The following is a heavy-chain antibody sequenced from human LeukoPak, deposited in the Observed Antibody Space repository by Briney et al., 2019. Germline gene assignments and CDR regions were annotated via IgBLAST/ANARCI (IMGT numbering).Heavy chain of an antibody. CDR3: AKPSSDFWSDYYTGSYFDY. J-gene: IGHJ4*02. Sequence: GGSLRLSCAASGFTFNNYAMTWVRQAPGKGLEWVSTISGSGGSTYYADSVKGRFTISRDNSKNTLYLQMNSLRAEDTALYYCAKPSSDFWSDYYTGSYFDYWGQGTLVTVSP. CDR1: GFTFNNYA. V-gene: IGHV3-23*01. D-gene: IGHD3-3*01. CDR2: ISGSGGST.